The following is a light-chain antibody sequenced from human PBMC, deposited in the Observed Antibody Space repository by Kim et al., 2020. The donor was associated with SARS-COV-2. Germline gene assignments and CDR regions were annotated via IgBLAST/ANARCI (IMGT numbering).Light chain of an antibody. CDR3: CSYAATKRV. CDR2: EVT. CDR1: SSDVGGYNY. J-gene: IGLJ2*01. V-gene: IGLV2-8*01. Sequence: QSVLTQPPSASGSPGQSVTISCTGTSSDVGGYNYVSWYQQHPGKAPKLMIYEVTKRPSGVPDRFSGSKSGNTASLTISGLQAEDEDDYYCCSYAATKRVFGGGTQLTVL.